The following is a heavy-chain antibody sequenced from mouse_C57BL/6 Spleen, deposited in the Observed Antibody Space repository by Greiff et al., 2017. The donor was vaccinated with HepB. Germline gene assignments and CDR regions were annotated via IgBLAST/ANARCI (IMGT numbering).Heavy chain of an antibody. CDR1: GYTFTSYW. CDR3: ARPEVSGPSWFAY. CDR2: IDPSDSYT. V-gene: IGHV1-59*01. J-gene: IGHJ3*01. Sequence: VQLQQPGAELVRPGTSVKLSCKASGYTFTSYWMHWVKQRPGQGLEWIGVIDPSDSYTNYNQKFKGKATLTVDTSSSTAYMQLSSLTSEDSAVYYCARPEVSGPSWFAYWGQGTLVTVSS. D-gene: IGHD2-14*01.